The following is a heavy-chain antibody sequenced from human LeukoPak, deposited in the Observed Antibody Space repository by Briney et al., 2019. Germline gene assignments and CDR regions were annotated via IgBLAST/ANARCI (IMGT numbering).Heavy chain of an antibody. D-gene: IGHD3-9*01. V-gene: IGHV4-34*01. CDR2: INHSGST. CDR3: ASDILTGSSAFDI. CDR1: GGSFSGYY. Sequence: SETLSLTCAVYGGSFSGYYWSWIRQPPGKGLEWIGEINHSGSTNYNPPLKSRVTISVDTSKNQFSLKLSSVTAADTAVYYCASDILTGSSAFDIWGQGTMVTVSS. J-gene: IGHJ3*02.